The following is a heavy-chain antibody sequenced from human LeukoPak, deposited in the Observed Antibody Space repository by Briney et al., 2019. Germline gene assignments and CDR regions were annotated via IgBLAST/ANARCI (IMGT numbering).Heavy chain of an antibody. CDR1: GFTFSSYA. CDR2: ISGSGGST. Sequence: RGSLRLSCAASGFTFSSYAMSWVRQAPGKGLEWVSAISGSGGSTYYADSVKGRFTISRDNSKNTLYLQMNSLRAEDTAVYYCAKVPTVLGDAERDWFDPWGQGTLVTVSS. J-gene: IGHJ5*02. D-gene: IGHD3-3*02. V-gene: IGHV3-23*01. CDR3: AKVPTVLGDAERDWFDP.